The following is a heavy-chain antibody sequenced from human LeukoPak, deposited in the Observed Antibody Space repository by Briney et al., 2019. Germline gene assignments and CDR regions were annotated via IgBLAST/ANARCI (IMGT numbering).Heavy chain of an antibody. CDR1: GFTFSSYS. J-gene: IGHJ1*01. Sequence: GSLRLPCAASGFTFSSYSMNWVRQAPRKGLEWVSAISGSGGSTYDADSVKGRFTISRDNSKNTLYLQMNSLRAEDTAVYYCAQQRYSSSWYPRFQHWGQGTLVTVSS. CDR3: AQQRYSSSWYPRFQH. D-gene: IGHD6-13*01. V-gene: IGHV3-23*01. CDR2: ISGSGGST.